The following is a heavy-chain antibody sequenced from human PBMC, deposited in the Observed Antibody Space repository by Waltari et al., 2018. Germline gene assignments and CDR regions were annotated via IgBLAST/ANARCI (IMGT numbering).Heavy chain of an antibody. CDR2: IIPIVRTA. V-gene: IGHV1-69*08. CDR1: GGTFSSYA. J-gene: IGHJ4*02. CDR3: ARVPRHPNSSGWVYFDY. Sequence: QVQLVQSGAEVKKPGSSVKVSCKASGGTFSSYAISWVRQAPGQGLEWMGRIIPIVRTANNAQKFQGGVTMTADKHTSTAYMERSSLRSEDAAVYYCARVPRHPNSSGWVYFDYWGQGTLVTVSS. D-gene: IGHD6-19*01.